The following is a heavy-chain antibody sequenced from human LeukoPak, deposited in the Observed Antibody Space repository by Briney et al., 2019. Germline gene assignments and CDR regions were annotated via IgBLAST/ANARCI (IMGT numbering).Heavy chain of an antibody. CDR2: ISYDGSNK. V-gene: IGHV3-30*04. D-gene: IGHD3-22*01. Sequence: PGGSLRLSCAASGFTFSSYAMHWVRQAPGKGLEWVAVISYDGSNKYYADSVKGRFTISRDNSKNTLYLQMNSLRAADTAVYYCERDFSLYYYDSSGTLDYWGQGTLVTVSS. CDR1: GFTFSSYA. CDR3: ERDFSLYYYDSSGTLDY. J-gene: IGHJ4*02.